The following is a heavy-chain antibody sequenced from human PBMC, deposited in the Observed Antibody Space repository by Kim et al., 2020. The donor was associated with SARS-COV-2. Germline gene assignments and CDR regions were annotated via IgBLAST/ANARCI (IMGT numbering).Heavy chain of an antibody. D-gene: IGHD2-15*01. CDR1: GGSISSGGYS. V-gene: IGHV4-30-2*01. CDR3: ARADRGLNAFDI. J-gene: IGHJ3*02. Sequence: SETLSLTCAVSGGSISSGGYSWSWIRQPPGKGLEWIGYIYHSGSTYYNPSLKSRVTISVDRSKNQFSLKLSSVTAADTAVYYCARADRGLNAFDIWGQGTMVTVSS. CDR2: IYHSGST.